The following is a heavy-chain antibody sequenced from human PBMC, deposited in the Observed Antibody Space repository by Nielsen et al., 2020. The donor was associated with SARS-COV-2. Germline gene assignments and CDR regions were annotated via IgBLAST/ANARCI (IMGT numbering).Heavy chain of an antibody. D-gene: IGHD5-24*01. CDR1: GFSVSSNY. V-gene: IGHV3-66*01. CDR2: IYSDDST. CDR3: AREGRKLPLDY. Sequence: GGSLRLSCAASGFSVSSNYMSWVRQAAGKGLEWVSVIYSDDSTSYADSVKGRFTVSRDNFKNMLFLQMNSLRAEDTGVYYCAREGRKLPLDYWGQGTLVTVSS. J-gene: IGHJ4*02.